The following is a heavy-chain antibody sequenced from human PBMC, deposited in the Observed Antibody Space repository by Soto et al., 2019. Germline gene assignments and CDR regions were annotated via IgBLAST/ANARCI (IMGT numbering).Heavy chain of an antibody. V-gene: IGHV4-4*07. Sequence: PSETLSLTCTVSGGSISSYYWSWIRQPAGKGLEWIGRIYTSGSTNYNPSLKSRVTMSVDTSENQFSLKLSSVTAADTAVYYCARDESSEADAYCGGDCDESWFDPWGQGTLVTVSS. CDR1: GGSISSYY. CDR3: ARDESSEADAYCGGDCDESWFDP. D-gene: IGHD2-21*02. CDR2: IYTSGST. J-gene: IGHJ5*02.